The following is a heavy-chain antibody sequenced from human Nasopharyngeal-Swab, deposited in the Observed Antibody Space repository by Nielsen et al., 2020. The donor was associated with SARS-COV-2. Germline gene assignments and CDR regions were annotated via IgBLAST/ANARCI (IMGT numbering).Heavy chain of an antibody. D-gene: IGHD3-22*01. Sequence: GESLKISCTASGFTFGDYAMSWFRQAPGKGLEWVGFIRSKAYGGTTEYAASVKGRFTISRDDSKSIAYLQMNSLKTEVTAVYYCTRAYYYDSSGYYLFRYFDYWGQGTLVTVSS. J-gene: IGHJ4*02. CDR3: TRAYYYDSSGYYLFRYFDY. CDR2: IRSKAYGGTT. CDR1: GFTFGDYA. V-gene: IGHV3-49*03.